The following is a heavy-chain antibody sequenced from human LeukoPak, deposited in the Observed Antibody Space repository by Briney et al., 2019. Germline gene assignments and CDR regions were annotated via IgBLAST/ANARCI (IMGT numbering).Heavy chain of an antibody. CDR1: GFTFGSYG. Sequence: GGSLRLSCAASGFTFGSYGMSWVRQAPGKGLQWVSVIIGSGGDTYYADSVKGRFTISRDNARNTLYLLMNSLRAEDTAVYYCAKDWRVVSSGWYFDYWGQGTLVTVSS. V-gene: IGHV3-23*01. CDR2: IIGSGGDT. D-gene: IGHD6-19*01. CDR3: AKDWRVVSSGWYFDY. J-gene: IGHJ4*02.